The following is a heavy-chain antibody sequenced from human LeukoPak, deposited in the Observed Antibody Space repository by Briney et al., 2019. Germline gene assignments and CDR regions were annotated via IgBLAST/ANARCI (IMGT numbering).Heavy chain of an antibody. CDR2: IYYSGST. CDR3: AREGGGNWLLPHHFDY. D-gene: IGHD3-9*01. V-gene: IGHV4-39*02. Sequence: SETLSLTCAVSGGSISSSSYCWGWIRQPPGKGLEWIGSIYYSGSTYYKPSLKSRVTISVDTSKNQFSLKLSSVTAADTAVYYRAREGGGNWLLPHHFDYWGQGTLVTVSS. CDR1: GGSISSSSYC. J-gene: IGHJ4*02.